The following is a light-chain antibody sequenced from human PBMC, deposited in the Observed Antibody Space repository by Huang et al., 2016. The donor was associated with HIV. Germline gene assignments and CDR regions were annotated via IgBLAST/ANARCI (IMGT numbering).Light chain of an antibody. CDR2: AAS. CDR3: QQYYSTPPIT. J-gene: IGKJ5*01. V-gene: IGKV1-NL1*01. CDR1: QGISNS. Sequence: DIQMTQSPSSLSASVGDRVTITCRASQGISNSLAWYQQKPGKAPKLLLYAASRLKSGVPSRFSGSGSGTDYTLTISSLQPEDFATYSCQQYYSTPPITFGQGTRLEIK.